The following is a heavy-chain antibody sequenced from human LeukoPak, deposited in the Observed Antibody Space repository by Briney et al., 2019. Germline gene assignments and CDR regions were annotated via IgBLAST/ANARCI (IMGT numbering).Heavy chain of an antibody. Sequence: GGSLRLSCAASGFTFSDYYMSWIRQAPGKGLEWVSYISSSGSTIYYADSVKGRFTISRDNSKNTLYLQMNSLRAEDTAVYYCAGDSRAAAGFDYWGQGTLVTVSS. V-gene: IGHV3-11*01. CDR3: AGDSRAAAGFDY. D-gene: IGHD6-13*01. J-gene: IGHJ4*02. CDR2: ISSSGSTI. CDR1: GFTFSDYY.